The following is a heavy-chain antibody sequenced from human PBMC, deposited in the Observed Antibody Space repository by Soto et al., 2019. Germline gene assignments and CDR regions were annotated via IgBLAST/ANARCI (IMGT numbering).Heavy chain of an antibody. CDR2: IYPGDSDT. Sequence: GESLKISCKGSGYSFTSYWIGWVRQMPGKGLEWMGIIYPGDSDTRYSPSFQGQVTISADKSISTAYLQWSSLKASDTAMYYCARALMFRAARFGNDAFDIWGQGTMVTVSS. D-gene: IGHD6-6*01. V-gene: IGHV5-51*01. J-gene: IGHJ3*02. CDR1: GYSFTSYW. CDR3: ARALMFRAARFGNDAFDI.